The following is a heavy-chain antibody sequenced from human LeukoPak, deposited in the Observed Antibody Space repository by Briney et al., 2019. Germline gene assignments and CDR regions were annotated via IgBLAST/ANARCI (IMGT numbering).Heavy chain of an antibody. CDR3: AREWGAAAGHNWFDP. J-gene: IGHJ5*02. V-gene: IGHV3-9*01. Sequence: PGRSLRLSCAASGFTFDDYAMHWVRQAPGKGLEWVSGISWNSGSIGYADSAKGRFTISRDNAKDSLYLQMNSLRAEDTAVYYCAREWGAAAGHNWFDPWGQGTLVTVTS. CDR2: ISWNSGSI. D-gene: IGHD6-13*01. CDR1: GFTFDDYA.